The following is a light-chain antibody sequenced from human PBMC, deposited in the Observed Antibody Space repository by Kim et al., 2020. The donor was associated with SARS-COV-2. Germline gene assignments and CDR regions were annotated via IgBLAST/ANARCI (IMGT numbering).Light chain of an antibody. CDR3: QQSYTTLYT. J-gene: IGKJ2*01. V-gene: IGKV1-39*01. CDR2: AAS. CDR1: QSISSY. Sequence: SAFVGDRVTITCRASQSISSYLNWYQQKPGKAPKLVIYAASSLQSGVPSRFSGSGSGTDFTLTINSLQPEDFATYYCQQSYTTLYTFGQGTKLEI.